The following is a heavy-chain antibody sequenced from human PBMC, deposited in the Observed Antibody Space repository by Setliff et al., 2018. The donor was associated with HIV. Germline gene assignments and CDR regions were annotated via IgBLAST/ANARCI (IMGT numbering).Heavy chain of an antibody. D-gene: IGHD7-27*01. V-gene: IGHV3-21*06. Sequence: PGGSLSLSCAASGFTFNTYSLNWVRQAPGKGLEWFSSISSTSTYIYYADSVRGRFTVSRDNAKNSVFLQMNRLRGEDTGVYYCARLGTARSFDIWGLGTLVTVSS. J-gene: IGHJ4*01. CDR2: ISSTSTYI. CDR1: GFTFNTYS. CDR3: ARLGTARSFDI.